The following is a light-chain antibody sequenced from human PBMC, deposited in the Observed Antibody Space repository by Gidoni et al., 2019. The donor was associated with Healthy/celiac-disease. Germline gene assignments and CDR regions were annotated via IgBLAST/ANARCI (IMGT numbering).Light chain of an antibody. J-gene: IGKJ5*01. CDR3: QQLNSYPIT. Sequence: DIQLTQSPSFLSASVGDRVTITCRASPGISSYLAWYQQKPGKAPKLLISAASTLQSGVPSRFSGSVSGTEFTLPISSLQPEDFATYYCQQLNSYPITFXQXTRLEIK. V-gene: IGKV1-9*01. CDR2: AAS. CDR1: PGISSY.